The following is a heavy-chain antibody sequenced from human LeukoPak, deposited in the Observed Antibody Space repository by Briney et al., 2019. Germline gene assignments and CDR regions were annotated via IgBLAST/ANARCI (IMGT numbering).Heavy chain of an antibody. CDR1: GGSVSTTNYY. J-gene: IGHJ4*02. CDR3: ARHSYDSSGYFGY. CDR2: ISYTETT. Sequence: SETLSLTCIVSGGSVSTTNYYWSWIRQPPGRGLEYIGYISYTETTHYNPSLKSPVTISVDTSKNQFSLKLSSVTAADTAVYYCARHSYDSSGYFGYWGQGTLVTVSS. V-gene: IGHV4-39*01. D-gene: IGHD3-22*01.